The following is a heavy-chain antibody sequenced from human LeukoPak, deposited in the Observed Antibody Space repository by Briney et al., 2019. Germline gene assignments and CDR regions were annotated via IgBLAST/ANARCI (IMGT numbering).Heavy chain of an antibody. D-gene: IGHD6-13*01. CDR1: VFAFCRYA. J-gene: IGHJ4*02. CDR2: FSGSGCST. CDR3: AKRGDSSSWYVIDY. Sequence: GGSLRLSCAVSVFAFCRYAMICVPEAPGKGVEGVSAFSGSGCSTYYADSVKGRFTISRDNSKNTLYLQMNSLRAEDTAVYYCAKRGDSSSWYVIDYWGQGTLVTVSS. V-gene: IGHV3-23*01.